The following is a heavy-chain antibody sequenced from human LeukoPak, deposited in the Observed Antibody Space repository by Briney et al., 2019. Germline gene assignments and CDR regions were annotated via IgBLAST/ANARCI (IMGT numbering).Heavy chain of an antibody. D-gene: IGHD1-1*01. V-gene: IGHV2-5*02. J-gene: IGHJ4*02. Sequence: SGPSLVKSTHTLTLSCTFPGLSPSTCGVGVGWIRPPPGKALEWLALIYWDDDKRYSPSLKSRLTITKDTSKNQVVLTMTNMDPVDTATYYCAHTNWNDAFVDYWGQGTLVTVSS. CDR1: GLSPSTCGVG. CDR3: AHTNWNDAFVDY. CDR2: IYWDDDK.